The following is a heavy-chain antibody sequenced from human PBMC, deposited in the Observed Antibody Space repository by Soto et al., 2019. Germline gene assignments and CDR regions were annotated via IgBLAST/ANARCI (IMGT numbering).Heavy chain of an antibody. V-gene: IGHV4-31*03. CDR1: GGSIRSGGYY. D-gene: IGHD5-18*01. Sequence: SETLSLTCTVSGGSIRSGGYYWSWVRQNPRRGLEWIGNIYYSGNTYYNPSLKSRLTISVDTSKNQFSLNLSSVTAADTAVYYCARDRLMATAGTARHYFGLDVWGQGTTVTAP. CDR3: ARDRLMATAGTARHYFGLDV. CDR2: IYYSGNT. J-gene: IGHJ6*02.